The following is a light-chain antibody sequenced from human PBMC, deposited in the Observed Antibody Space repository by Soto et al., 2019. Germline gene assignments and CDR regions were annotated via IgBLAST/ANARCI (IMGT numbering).Light chain of an antibody. V-gene: IGKV3-11*01. CDR1: QSVSRY. CDR3: QQRSNWPLT. CDR2: DAS. J-gene: IGKJ4*01. Sequence: IVLTHSPDTLSFSPGEIATLSCGASQSVSRYLAWYQQKPGQTPRLLIYDASNRAAGIPARFSGSGSGTDFTLTISSLEPEDFAVYYCQQRSNWPLTFGGGTRWIS.